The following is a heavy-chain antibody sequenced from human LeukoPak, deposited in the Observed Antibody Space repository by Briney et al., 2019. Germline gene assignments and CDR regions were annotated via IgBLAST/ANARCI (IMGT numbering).Heavy chain of an antibody. Sequence: GGSLRLSCAASGFTFSSYAMSWVRQAPGKGLEWVANTNQDGSEKNYVDSVKGRFTISRDNAENSLDLQMNSLRAEDTAVYYCARDAYCSGGGCYVYWGQGTLVTVSS. J-gene: IGHJ4*02. V-gene: IGHV3-7*01. CDR2: TNQDGSEK. D-gene: IGHD2-15*01. CDR1: GFTFSSYA. CDR3: ARDAYCSGGGCYVY.